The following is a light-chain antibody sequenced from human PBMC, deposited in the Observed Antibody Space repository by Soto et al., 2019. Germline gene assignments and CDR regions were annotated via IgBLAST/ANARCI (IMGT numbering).Light chain of an antibody. CDR1: QSVSSSY. CDR3: QQYGSLSWT. V-gene: IGKV3-20*01. Sequence: TGLSRAPSNLSLSSGERASLSCRACQSVSSSYLAWYQQKPGQAPRIIIFGASGRATGIPDRFSGSGSGTDFTLTISRLEPEDFAVYYCQQYGSLSWTFGEGTKVDIK. J-gene: IGKJ1*01. CDR2: GAS.